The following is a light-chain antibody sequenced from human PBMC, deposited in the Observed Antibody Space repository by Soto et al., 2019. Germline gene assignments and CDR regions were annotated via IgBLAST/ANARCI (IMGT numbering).Light chain of an antibody. J-gene: IGKJ5*01. V-gene: IGKV1-6*01. CDR2: AAS. Sequence: AIQLTQSPSSLYASVGDRVTITCRASQAIRTALGWYQQKPGKVPKLLIYAASILQSGVPSRFSGSGSGTDFTLTISSLQPEDFATYYCQQTYRTPLTFGQGTRLE. CDR1: QAIRTA. CDR3: QQTYRTPLT.